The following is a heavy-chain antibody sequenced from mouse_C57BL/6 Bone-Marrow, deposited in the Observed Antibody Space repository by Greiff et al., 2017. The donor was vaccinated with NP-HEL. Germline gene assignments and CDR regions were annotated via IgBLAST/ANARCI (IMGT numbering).Heavy chain of an antibody. V-gene: IGHV2-9-1*01. Sequence: VKVVESGPGLVAPSQSLSITCTVSGFSLTSYAISWVRQPPGKGLEWLGVIWTGGGTNYNSALKSRLSISKDNSKSQVFLKMNSLQTDDTARYYCAREEYYGSSLWYFDVWGTGTTVTVSS. CDR1: GFSLTSYA. J-gene: IGHJ1*03. CDR2: IWTGGGT. D-gene: IGHD1-1*01. CDR3: AREEYYGSSLWYFDV.